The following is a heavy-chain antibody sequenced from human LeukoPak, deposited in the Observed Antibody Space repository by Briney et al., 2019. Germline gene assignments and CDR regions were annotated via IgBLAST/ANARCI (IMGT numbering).Heavy chain of an antibody. CDR2: IDPNGSYT. CDR1: GYSFTTYW. J-gene: IGHJ4*02. V-gene: IGHV5-10-1*01. Sequence: GESLKISCKGSGYSFTTYWISWVRQMPGKGLEWMGTIDPNGSYTNYSPSFQGHVTLSADKSISTAYLQWSSLKASDTAIYYCARQNYYDSGSLLDYWGRGTLVTVSS. D-gene: IGHD3-10*01. CDR3: ARQNYYDSGSLLDY.